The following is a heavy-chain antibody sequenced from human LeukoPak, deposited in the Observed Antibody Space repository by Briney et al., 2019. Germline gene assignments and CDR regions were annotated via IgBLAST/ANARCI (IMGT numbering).Heavy chain of an antibody. CDR1: GFRFSDFY. CDR3: ARVSSGSYFGYYYYYMDV. J-gene: IGHJ6*03. V-gene: IGHV3-11*04. D-gene: IGHD1-26*01. Sequence: GGSLRLSCAASGFRFSDFYMSWVRQAPGKGLEWVADISSSGSAMTYADSVKGRFAISRDNAKNTLYLQMNSLRAEDTAVYYYARVSSGSYFGYYYYYMDVWGKGTTVTVSS. CDR2: ISSSGSAM.